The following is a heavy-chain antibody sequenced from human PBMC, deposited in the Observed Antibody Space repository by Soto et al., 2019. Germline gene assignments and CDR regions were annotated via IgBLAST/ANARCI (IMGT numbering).Heavy chain of an antibody. CDR1: GYTFSSYG. V-gene: IGHV1-18*01. D-gene: IGHD3-10*01. CDR3: AREGYYSGSGTYSPPRYYGMDV. Sequence: VASVKVSCTASGYTFSSYGLSWARQAPGQGLEWMGWISDYNGNTHYAQKFQGRVIMTTDTSTRTAYMELRSLRSDDTAVYFCAREGYYSGSGTYSPPRYYGMDVWGQGTTVTVSS. J-gene: IGHJ6*02. CDR2: ISDYNGNT.